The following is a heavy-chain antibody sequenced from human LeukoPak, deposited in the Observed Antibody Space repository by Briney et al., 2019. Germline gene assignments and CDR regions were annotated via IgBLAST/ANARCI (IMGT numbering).Heavy chain of an antibody. D-gene: IGHD3-22*01. V-gene: IGHV3-9*01. CDR2: ISWNSGNI. Sequence: GGSLRLSCAASGFTFDDYAMHWVRQAPGKGLEWVSGISWNSGNIGYADSVKGRFTISRDNAKNSLYLQMNSLRAEDTALYYCAKEGYDSRAIDYWGQGTLVTVSS. CDR1: GFTFDDYA. CDR3: AKEGYDSRAIDY. J-gene: IGHJ4*02.